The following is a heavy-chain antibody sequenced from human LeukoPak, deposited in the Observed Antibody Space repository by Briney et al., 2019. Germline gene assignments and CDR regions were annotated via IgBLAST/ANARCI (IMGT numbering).Heavy chain of an antibody. Sequence: PSETLSLTCAVYGGSFSGYYWSWIRQPPGKGLEWIGEINHSGSTNYNPSLKSRVTISVDTSKNQFSLKLSSVTAADTAVYYCASFNRYSSGWNPNRNAFDIWGQGTMVTVSS. CDR1: GGSFSGYY. CDR3: ASFNRYSSGWNPNRNAFDI. J-gene: IGHJ3*02. D-gene: IGHD6-19*01. CDR2: INHSGST. V-gene: IGHV4-34*01.